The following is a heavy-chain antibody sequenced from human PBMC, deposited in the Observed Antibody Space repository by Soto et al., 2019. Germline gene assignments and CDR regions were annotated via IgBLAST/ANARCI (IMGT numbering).Heavy chain of an antibody. CDR3: ARGSGSTTLLGIAEAGIFDY. CDR1: GGSFSGYY. Sequence: TSETLSLTCAVYGGSFSGYYWSWIRQPPGKGLEWIGEINHSGSTNYNPSLKSRVTISVDTSKNQFSLRLSSVTAADTAVYYCARGSGSTTLLGIAEAGIFDYWGQGTLVTVSS. D-gene: IGHD6-13*01. CDR2: INHSGST. J-gene: IGHJ4*02. V-gene: IGHV4-34*01.